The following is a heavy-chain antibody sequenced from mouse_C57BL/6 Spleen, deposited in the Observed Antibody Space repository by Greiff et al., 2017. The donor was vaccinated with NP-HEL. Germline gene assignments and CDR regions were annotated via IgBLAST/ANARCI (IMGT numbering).Heavy chain of an antibody. D-gene: IGHD2-4*01. V-gene: IGHV1-53*01. J-gene: IGHJ3*01. CDR2: INPSNGGT. CDR1: GYTFTSYW. Sequence: QVQLQQPGTELVKPGASVKLSCKASGYTFTSYWMHWVKQRPGQGLEWIGNINPSNGGTNYNEKFKSKATLTVDKSSSTAYMQLSSLTSEDSAVYYCAREDPYDYDRGGPWFAYWGQGTLVTVSA. CDR3: AREDPYDYDRGGPWFAY.